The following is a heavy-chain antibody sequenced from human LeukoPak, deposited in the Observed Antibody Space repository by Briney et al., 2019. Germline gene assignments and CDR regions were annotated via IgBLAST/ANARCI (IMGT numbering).Heavy chain of an antibody. CDR3: ARDGRFPPEPLPRYFDY. V-gene: IGHV4-34*01. J-gene: IGHJ4*02. D-gene: IGHD1-26*01. CDR1: GGSFSGYY. Sequence: SETLSLTCAVYGGSFSGYYWSWIRQPPGKGLEWIGEINHSGSTNYNPSLKSRVTISVDTSNNHFSLKLSSVTAADTAVYYCARDGRFPPEPLPRYFDYWGQGTLVTVSS. CDR2: INHSGST.